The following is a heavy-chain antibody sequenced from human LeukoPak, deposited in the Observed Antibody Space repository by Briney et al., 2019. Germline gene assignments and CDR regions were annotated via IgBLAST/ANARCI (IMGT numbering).Heavy chain of an antibody. J-gene: IGHJ6*03. CDR3: ARHGYDYDYMDV. V-gene: IGHV4-39*01. D-gene: IGHD5-12*01. CDR1: GGSISSSSYY. Sequence: PSETLSLTCTVSGGSISSSSYYWGWIRQPPGKGLEWIGSIYYSGSTYYDPSLKSRVTISVDTSKNQFSLRLSSVTAADTAVYYCARHGYDYDYMDVWGKGTTVTVSS. CDR2: IYYSGST.